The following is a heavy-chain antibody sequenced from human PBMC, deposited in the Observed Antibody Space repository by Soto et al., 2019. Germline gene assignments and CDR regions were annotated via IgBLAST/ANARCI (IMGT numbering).Heavy chain of an antibody. CDR2: ISSSSSTI. D-gene: IGHD3-10*01. CDR1: GFTFSSYS. Sequence: EVQLVESGGGLVQPGGSLRLSCAASGFTFSSYSMNWVRQAPGKGLEWVSYISSSSSTIYYADSVKGRFTISRDNAKNSLYLQMNSLRAEDTAVYYCARDLKTMVRGVISMFDYWGQGTLVTVSS. J-gene: IGHJ4*02. V-gene: IGHV3-48*01. CDR3: ARDLKTMVRGVISMFDY.